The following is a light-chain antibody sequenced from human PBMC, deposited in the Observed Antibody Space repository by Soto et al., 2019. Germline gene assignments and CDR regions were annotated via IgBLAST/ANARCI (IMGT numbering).Light chain of an antibody. J-gene: IGLJ2*01. V-gene: IGLV3-21*02. CDR3: QVWDSGNDHVV. CDR1: NIGSKS. CDR2: DDS. Sequence: SYELTQPPSVSVAPGQTARITCGGTNIGSKSVHWYQQKPGQAPVLVVYDDSDRPSGIPERFSGSNSGNTATLTISRVEAGDEADYYCQVWDSGNDHVVFGGGTKLTVL.